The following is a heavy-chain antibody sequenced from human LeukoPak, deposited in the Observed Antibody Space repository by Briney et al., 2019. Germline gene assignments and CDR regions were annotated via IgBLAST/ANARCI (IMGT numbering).Heavy chain of an antibody. D-gene: IGHD4-11*01. CDR2: ISGSGVTT. V-gene: IGHV3-23*01. Sequence: GGSLRLSCAASGFTFSNYAMSWVRQAPGKGLEWVSAISGSGVTTYYADSVKGRFTISRDNPKNTLYLQMSSLRAEDTAVYYCAKDQLTTVTTSFDYWGQGTLVTVSS. CDR3: AKDQLTTVTTSFDY. J-gene: IGHJ4*02. CDR1: GFTFSNYA.